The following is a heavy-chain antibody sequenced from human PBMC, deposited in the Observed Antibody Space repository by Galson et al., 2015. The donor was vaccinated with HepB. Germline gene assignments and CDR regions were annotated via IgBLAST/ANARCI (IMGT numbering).Heavy chain of an antibody. Sequence: SLRLSCAASGFTFDDYGMSWVRQAPGKGLEWVSGINWNGGSTGYADSVKGRFTISRDNAKNSLYLQMNSLRAEDTAVYFCVKGLFFVDYWGQGTLVAVSS. J-gene: IGHJ4*02. V-gene: IGHV3-20*04. CDR1: GFTFDDYG. CDR3: VKGLFFVDY. D-gene: IGHD3-16*01. CDR2: INWNGGST.